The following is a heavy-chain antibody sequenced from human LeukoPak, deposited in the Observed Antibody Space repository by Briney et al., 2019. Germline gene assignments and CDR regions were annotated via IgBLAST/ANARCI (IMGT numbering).Heavy chain of an antibody. CDR2: ISSDGSNK. J-gene: IGHJ4*02. V-gene: IGHV3-30*03. CDR3: ARAPKSCSSSRCYAGAVDY. Sequence: PGRSLRLSCAVSGFTFSSYGMHWVRQAPGKGLEWVAVISSDGSNKYYADSVKGRFTISRDNSKNTLYLQMNSLRAEDTAVYYCARAPKSCSSSRCYAGAVDYWGQGTLVTVSS. CDR1: GFTFSSYG. D-gene: IGHD2-2*01.